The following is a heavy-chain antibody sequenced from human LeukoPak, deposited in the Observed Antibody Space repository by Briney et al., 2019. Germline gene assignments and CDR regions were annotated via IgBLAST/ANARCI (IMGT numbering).Heavy chain of an antibody. J-gene: IGHJ6*03. CDR3: ARVVGSWDYYYYMDV. Sequence: SETLSLACTVSGGSISSYYWSWIRQPAGKGLEWIGRIYTSGSTNYNPSLKSRVTMSVDTSKNQFSLKLSSVTAADTAVYYCARVVGSWDYYYYMDVWGKGTTVTVSS. CDR2: IYTSGST. D-gene: IGHD6-13*01. V-gene: IGHV4-4*07. CDR1: GGSISSYY.